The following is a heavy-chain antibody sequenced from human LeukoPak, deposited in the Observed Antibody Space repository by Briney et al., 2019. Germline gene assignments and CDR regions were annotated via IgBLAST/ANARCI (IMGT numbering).Heavy chain of an antibody. Sequence: SETLSLTCTVSGGSISSSSYYWGWIRQPPGKGLEWIASIYYSGTTYYNPSLKSRVTISVDTSKNQFSLKLSSVTAADTAVYYCATASGSGYAFDIWGQGTMVTVSS. CDR2: IYYSGTT. CDR3: ATASGSGYAFDI. J-gene: IGHJ3*02. CDR1: GGSISSSSYY. D-gene: IGHD3-10*01. V-gene: IGHV4-39*07.